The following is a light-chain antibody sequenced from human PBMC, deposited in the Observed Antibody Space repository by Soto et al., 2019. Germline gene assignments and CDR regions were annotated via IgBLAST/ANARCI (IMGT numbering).Light chain of an antibody. CDR1: SSNIGAGYD. CDR2: GNS. V-gene: IGLV1-40*01. CDR3: QSYDSSLSGVV. J-gene: IGLJ2*01. Sequence: QSVLTQPPSVSGAPGQRVTISCTGSSSNIGAGYDVHWYQQLPGTAPKLLIYGNSNRPSGVPDRFSGSKSGTSASQAITGLQAEDEADYYCQSYDSSLSGVVCGGGTKLTVL.